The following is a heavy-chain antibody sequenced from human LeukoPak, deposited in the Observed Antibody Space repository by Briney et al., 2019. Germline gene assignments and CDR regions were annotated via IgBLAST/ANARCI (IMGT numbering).Heavy chain of an antibody. V-gene: IGHV1-2*02. CDR3: ARDKDYDILMLAY. J-gene: IGHJ4*02. CDR1: GYTLSDYY. Sequence: ASVKVSCKASGYTLSDYYIHWVRQAPGQGLEWMGWINPNSGGTDYAQKFQGRVTMTRDTSISTAYMELSRLRSDDTAVYYCARDKDYDILMLAYWGQGTLVTVSS. D-gene: IGHD3-9*01. CDR2: INPNSGGT.